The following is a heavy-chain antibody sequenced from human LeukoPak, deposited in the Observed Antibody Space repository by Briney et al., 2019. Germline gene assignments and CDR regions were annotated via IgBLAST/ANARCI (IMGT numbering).Heavy chain of an antibody. CDR2: INPSGGST. D-gene: IGHD1-26*01. Sequence: ASVKVSCKASGYTFTSYYMHWVRQAPGQGLEWMGIINPSGGSTSYAQKFQGRVTMTRDTSTSTVYMELSSLRSEDTAVYYCAGSQLGDGEWELPFDYWGQGTLVTVSS. CDR1: GYTFTSYY. CDR3: AGSQLGDGEWELPFDY. V-gene: IGHV1-46*01. J-gene: IGHJ4*02.